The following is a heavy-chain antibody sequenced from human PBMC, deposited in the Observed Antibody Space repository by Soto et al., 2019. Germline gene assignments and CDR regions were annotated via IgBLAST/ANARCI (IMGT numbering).Heavy chain of an antibody. CDR1: GYTFTSYY. CDR3: AREGSAYYYGSGRPFDY. Sequence: GASVKVSCKASGYTFTSYYMHWVRQAPGQGLEWMGIINPSGGSTSYAQKFQGRVTMTRDTSTSTVYMELSSLRSEDTAVYYCAREGSAYYYGSGRPFDYWGQGTLVTVSS. D-gene: IGHD3-10*01. J-gene: IGHJ4*02. CDR2: INPSGGST. V-gene: IGHV1-46*03.